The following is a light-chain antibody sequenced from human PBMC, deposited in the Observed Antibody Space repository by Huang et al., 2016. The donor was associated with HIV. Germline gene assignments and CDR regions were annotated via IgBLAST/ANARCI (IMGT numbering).Light chain of an antibody. CDR2: AAS. V-gene: IGKV3-11*01. CDR3: QQRRNWPPYT. J-gene: IGKJ2*01. CDR1: QGCSSA. Sequence: EVVLTQSPATLSLSPGERATLYCRASQGCSSAFAWYRQKPGQAPSLLSYAASVRATGIPDRLSVSASGTDFTLTISSLEPEDFAVYYCQQRRNWPPYTFGQGTKLEIK.